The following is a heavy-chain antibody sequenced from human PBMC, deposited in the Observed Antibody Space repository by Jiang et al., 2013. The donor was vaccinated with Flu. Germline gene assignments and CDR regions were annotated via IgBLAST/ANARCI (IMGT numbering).Heavy chain of an antibody. D-gene: IGHD2-15*01. V-gene: IGHV3-23*01. Sequence: LVQPGGSLRLSCAASRFTFNKYAMTWVRQAPGKGLEWVSAISGGGFATYYADSVKGRFTILRDNSENKVYLQMSSLSADDTALYYCAKGRGLEVVAATPDYWGQGTLVTVSS. J-gene: IGHJ4*02. CDR3: AKGRGLEVVAATPDY. CDR1: RFTFNKYA. CDR2: ISGGGFAT.